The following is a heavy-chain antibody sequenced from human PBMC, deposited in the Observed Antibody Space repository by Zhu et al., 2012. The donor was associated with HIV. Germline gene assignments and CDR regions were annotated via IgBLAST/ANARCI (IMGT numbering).Heavy chain of an antibody. V-gene: IGHV3-23*01. Sequence: EVQLLESGGALLQPGGSLRLSCVASGFSFSNYAMTWVRQAPGKGLEWVSTISASGANTYFADSVKGRFNISRDNSKNTLHLQMTSLRAEDTAVYYCAKGLLRLFSFDLRGAHGTLVTVSS. CDR1: GFSFSNYA. J-gene: IGHJ4*01. D-gene: IGHD3-16*01. CDR2: ISASGANT. CDR3: AKGLLRLFSFDLR.